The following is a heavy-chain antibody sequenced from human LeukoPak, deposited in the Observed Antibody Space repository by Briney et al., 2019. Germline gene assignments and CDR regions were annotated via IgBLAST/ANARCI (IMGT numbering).Heavy chain of an antibody. Sequence: PGGSLRLSCAASRFTFSSYSMNWVRQAPGKGLEWVSSISSSSSVLYYTGSVKGRFTISRDNAKNSLYLQVNSLRAEDTAVYYCARGGYSYVYGYFDYWGQGTLVTVSS. CDR2: ISSSSSVL. J-gene: IGHJ4*02. CDR1: RFTFSSYS. CDR3: ARGGYSYVYGYFDY. D-gene: IGHD5-18*01. V-gene: IGHV3-21*06.